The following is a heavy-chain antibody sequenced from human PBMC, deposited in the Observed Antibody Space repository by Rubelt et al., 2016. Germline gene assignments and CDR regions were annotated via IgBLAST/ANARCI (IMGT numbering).Heavy chain of an antibody. V-gene: IGHV3-74*01. Sequence: RYWMHWVRQAPGKGLVWVSRINTDGSTYYADSVKGRFTISRDNSKNTLYLQMNSLRPDDTAVYYCARRSGGSPDYWGQGTLVTVSS. CDR3: ARRSGGSPDY. CDR2: INTDGST. D-gene: IGHD1-26*01. J-gene: IGHJ4*02. CDR1: RYW.